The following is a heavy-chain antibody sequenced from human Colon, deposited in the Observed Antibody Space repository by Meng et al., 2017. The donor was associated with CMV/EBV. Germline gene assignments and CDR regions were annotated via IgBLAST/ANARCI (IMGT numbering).Heavy chain of an antibody. D-gene: IGHD4-17*01. CDR1: GYTFSSYE. J-gene: IGHJ3*02. CDR2: MNPSSGHT. CDR3: ARRTTDGHDSVRSFDI. Sequence: ASVKVSCKASGYTFSSYEINWVRQATGQGLEWMGWMNPSSGHTGYAQKFQGRVTMTRDTSKSTAYMELSSLRSEDTAVYYCARRTTDGHDSVRSFDIWGQGTMVTVSS. V-gene: IGHV1-8*01.